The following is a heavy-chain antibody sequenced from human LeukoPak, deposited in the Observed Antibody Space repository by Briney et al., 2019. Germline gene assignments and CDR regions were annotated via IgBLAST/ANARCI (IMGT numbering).Heavy chain of an antibody. J-gene: IGHJ3*02. D-gene: IGHD3-10*01. CDR1: GFTFASYA. CDR3: AKDFTSALWFGELLSDGLSSAFDI. Sequence: GGSLRLSCAASGFTFASYAMSWVRQAPGKGLEWVSGISGSGGSTYYADSVKGWFTISRDNSKSTLYLQMNSLRAEDTAVYYCAKDFTSALWFGELLSDGLSSAFDIWGQGTLLTVSS. CDR2: ISGSGGST. V-gene: IGHV3-23*01.